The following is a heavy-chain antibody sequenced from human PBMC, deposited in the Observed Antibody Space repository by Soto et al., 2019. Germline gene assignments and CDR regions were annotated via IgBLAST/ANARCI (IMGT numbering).Heavy chain of an antibody. CDR1: GYSFTSYW. CDR3: ARADLGYCSSTSCHSPYYYYGMDV. V-gene: IGHV5-10-1*01. CDR2: IDPSDSYT. Sequence: GESLKISCKGSGYSFTSYWISWVRQMPGKGLEWMGRIDPSDSYTNYSPSFQGHVTISADKSISTAYLQWSSLKASDTAMYYCARADLGYCSSTSCHSPYYYYGMDVWGQGXTVTVSS. J-gene: IGHJ6*02. D-gene: IGHD2-2*01.